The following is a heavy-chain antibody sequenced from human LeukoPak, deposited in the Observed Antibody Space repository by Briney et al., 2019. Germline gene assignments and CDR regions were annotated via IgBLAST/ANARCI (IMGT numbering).Heavy chain of an antibody. CDR2: IGPSGSST. Sequence: GGSLRLSCAASGFTFSSYGMNWVRQAPGKGLEWVSGIGPSGSSTYYADSVKGRFTISRDNSKNTIYVQMNSLRAEDTAVYYCAELGITMIGGVWGKGTTVTISS. V-gene: IGHV3-23*01. CDR1: GFTFSSYG. CDR3: AELGITMIGGV. D-gene: IGHD3-10*02. J-gene: IGHJ6*04.